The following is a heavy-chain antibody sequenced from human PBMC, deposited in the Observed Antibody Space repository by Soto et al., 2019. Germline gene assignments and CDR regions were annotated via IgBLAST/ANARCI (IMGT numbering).Heavy chain of an antibody. D-gene: IGHD3-3*01. V-gene: IGHV1-69*19. CDR1: GGTFSSYA. J-gene: IGHJ4*02. CDR3: ARDVGGYYDFWSGYHYYFGY. CDR2: IIPIFGTA. Sequence: QVQLVQPGAEVKKPGSSVKVSCKASGGTFSSYAISWVRQAPGQGLEWMGGIIPIFGTANDPQKFQRRVTITADEFASTAYMELRSLRSEGTAVYYCARDVGGYYDFWSGYHYYFGYWGQGTLVTVSS.